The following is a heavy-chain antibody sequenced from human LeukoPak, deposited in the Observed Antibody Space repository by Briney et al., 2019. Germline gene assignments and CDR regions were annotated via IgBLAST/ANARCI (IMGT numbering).Heavy chain of an antibody. CDR3: ARDYGDYDFWLDP. V-gene: IGHV1-8*01. CDR1: GYTFTSYD. D-gene: IGHD4-17*01. J-gene: IGHJ5*02. Sequence: ASVKVSCKASGYTFTSYDINWVRQATGQGLEWMGWMNPNSGNTGYAQKFQGRVTMTRNTSISTAYMELSSLRSGDTAVYYCARDYGDYDFWLDPWGQGTLVTVSS. CDR2: MNPNSGNT.